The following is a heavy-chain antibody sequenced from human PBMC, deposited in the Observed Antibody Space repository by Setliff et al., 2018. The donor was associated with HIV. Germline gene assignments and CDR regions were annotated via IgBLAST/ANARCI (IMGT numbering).Heavy chain of an antibody. CDR2: INPSGGST. Sequence: VSCKASGYTFTSYYMHWVRQAPGQGLEWMGIINPSGGSTSYAQKFQGRVTMTRDTSTSTVYMELSSLRSEDTAVYYCARVRPKNRYYNFWSGYFGAFDIWGQGTMVTVSS. CDR3: ARVRPKNRYYNFWSGYFGAFDI. V-gene: IGHV1-46*01. D-gene: IGHD3-3*01. CDR1: GYTFTSYY. J-gene: IGHJ3*02.